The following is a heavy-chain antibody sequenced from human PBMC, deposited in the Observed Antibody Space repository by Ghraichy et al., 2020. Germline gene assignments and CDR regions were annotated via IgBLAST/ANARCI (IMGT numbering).Heavy chain of an antibody. D-gene: IGHD3-22*01. V-gene: IGHV4-39*01. Sequence: SQTLSLTCTVSGGSISSSSYYWGWIRQPPGKGLEWIGCIYYSGSTYYNPSLKSRVTISVDTSKNQFSLKLSSVTAADTAVYYCARHKVVVSRWFDPWGQGTLVTVSS. J-gene: IGHJ5*02. CDR3: ARHKVVVSRWFDP. CDR2: IYYSGST. CDR1: GGSISSSSYY.